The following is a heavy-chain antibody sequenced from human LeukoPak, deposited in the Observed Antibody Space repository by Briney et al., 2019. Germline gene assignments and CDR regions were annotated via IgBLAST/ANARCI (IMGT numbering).Heavy chain of an antibody. CDR1: GGSISSYY. D-gene: IGHD3-3*01. CDR2: IYYSGST. Sequence: PSETLSLTCTVSGGSISSYYWSWIRQPPGQGLEWIGYIYYSGSTNYNPSLKSRVTISVDTSKNQFSLKLSSVTAADTAVYYCATINYDFWSGYPRDNWFDPWGQGTLVTVSS. CDR3: ATINYDFWSGYPRDNWFDP. J-gene: IGHJ5*02. V-gene: IGHV4-59*08.